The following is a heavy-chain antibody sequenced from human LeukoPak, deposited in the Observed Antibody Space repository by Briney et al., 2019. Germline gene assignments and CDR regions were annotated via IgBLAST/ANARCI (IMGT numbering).Heavy chain of an antibody. D-gene: IGHD5-24*01. CDR1: GGSISSHY. CDR3: ARGCRDGYKYFDY. J-gene: IGHJ4*02. V-gene: IGHV4-59*11. CDR2: IYYSGST. Sequence: PSETLSLTCTVSGGSISSHYWSWIRQPPGKGLEWIGYIYYSGSTNYNPSLKSRVTISVDTSKNQFSLKLSSVTAADTAVYYCARGCRDGYKYFDYGGQGTLVTVSS.